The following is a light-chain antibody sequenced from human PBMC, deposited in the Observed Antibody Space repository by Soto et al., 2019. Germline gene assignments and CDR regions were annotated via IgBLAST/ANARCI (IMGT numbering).Light chain of an antibody. V-gene: IGKV3-20*01. Sequence: EIVLTQSPGTLSLSPGERATLSCRASQSVTSSYLAWYQHTRGQAPRLLIYGASSRATGIPDRFGGSGSGPDFTLTISRLEPEDFAVYYCQQYGSSTYTFGQGTKLEIK. CDR2: GAS. CDR1: QSVTSSY. CDR3: QQYGSSTYT. J-gene: IGKJ2*01.